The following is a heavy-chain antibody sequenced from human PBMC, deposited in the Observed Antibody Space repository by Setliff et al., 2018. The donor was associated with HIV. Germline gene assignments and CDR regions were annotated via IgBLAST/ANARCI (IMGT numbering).Heavy chain of an antibody. CDR1: GYSMSSGYY. Sequence: SETLSLTCGVSGYSMSSGYYWGWIRQPPGKGLEWIGSIFYTGRTTYNPSLRSRVTISLDTSKTQFSLSLTSVTAADTAMYYCARRGKTENSYVLNWFDPWGQGILVTVSS. D-gene: IGHD5-18*01. CDR3: ARRGKTENSYVLNWFDP. V-gene: IGHV4-38-2*01. CDR2: IFYTGRT. J-gene: IGHJ5*02.